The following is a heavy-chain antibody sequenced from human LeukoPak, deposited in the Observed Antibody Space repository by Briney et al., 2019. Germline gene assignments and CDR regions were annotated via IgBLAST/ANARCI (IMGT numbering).Heavy chain of an antibody. CDR1: GSSLTTSGVA. V-gene: IGHV2-5*01. D-gene: IGHD4-23*01. CDR2: IYWNNDR. Sequence: SGPTLVNPTQTLTLTCTFSGSSLTTSGVAVAWIRQPPGKALNWLASIYWNNDRRFSPSLKSRLTITKDTSKNQVVLTVTNMDPMDTATYYCAQYPDYGGDYDAFDIWGQGTMVTVSS. J-gene: IGHJ3*02. CDR3: AQYPDYGGDYDAFDI.